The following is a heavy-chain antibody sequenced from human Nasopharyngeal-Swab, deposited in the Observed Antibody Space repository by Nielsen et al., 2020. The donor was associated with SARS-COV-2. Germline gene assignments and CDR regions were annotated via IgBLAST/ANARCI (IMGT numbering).Heavy chain of an antibody. J-gene: IGHJ4*02. Sequence: SETLSLTCSVSGDSITNTAYYCGWIRQPPGKGLEWIANIYYSGITYNNPSLKSRVTISVDTSKNKLSLRLRSVTTADTAVYYCARTTHYDYVWGSHRPPNYFDYWGQGTLVTVSS. CDR3: ARTTHYDYVWGSHRPPNYFDY. V-gene: IGHV4-39*01. D-gene: IGHD3-16*01. CDR2: IYYSGIT. CDR1: GDSITNTAYY.